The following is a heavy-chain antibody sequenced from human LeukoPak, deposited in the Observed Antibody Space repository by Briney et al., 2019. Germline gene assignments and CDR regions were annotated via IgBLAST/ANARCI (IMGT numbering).Heavy chain of an antibody. J-gene: IGHJ5*02. CDR3: ASRSYGCSSTSCSFDP. Sequence: GESLKISCKGSGYSFTSYWIGWVRQMPGKGLEWMGIIYPGDSDTRHSPSFQGQVTISADKSISTAYLQWSSLKASDTAMYYCASRSYGCSSTSCSFDPWGQGTLVTVSS. V-gene: IGHV5-51*01. CDR2: IYPGDSDT. D-gene: IGHD2-2*01. CDR1: GYSFTSYW.